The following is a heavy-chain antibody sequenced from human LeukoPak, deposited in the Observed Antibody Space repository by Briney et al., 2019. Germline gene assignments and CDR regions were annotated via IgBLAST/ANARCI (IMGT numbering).Heavy chain of an antibody. Sequence: PGGSLRLSCAASGFTFTSFPMSWVRRAPGKGLEYLSLIGADGVTTYYADSVKGRFTISRDNSNNTLYLQMNSLRAGDTAVYYCAKTWFGDLEIRSDPWGQGTLVTVSS. V-gene: IGHV3-23*01. D-gene: IGHD3-10*01. CDR3: AKTWFGDLEIRSDP. J-gene: IGHJ5*02. CDR1: GFTFTSFP. CDR2: IGADGVTT.